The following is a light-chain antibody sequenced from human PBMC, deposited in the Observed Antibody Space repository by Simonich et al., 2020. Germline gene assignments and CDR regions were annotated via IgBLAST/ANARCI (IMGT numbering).Light chain of an antibody. J-gene: IGLJ1*01. Sequence: QSALTKPASVSGSPGQSITISCTGTSSDVGGYNLVSWYQQHPGKAPNLLIYEGRKRPSGVSNRFSGSKSGNTASLTISGLQAEDEADDYCCSYAGSSTYVFGTGTKVTVL. CDR3: CSYAGSSTYV. CDR2: EGR. V-gene: IGLV2-23*01. CDR1: SSDVGGYNL.